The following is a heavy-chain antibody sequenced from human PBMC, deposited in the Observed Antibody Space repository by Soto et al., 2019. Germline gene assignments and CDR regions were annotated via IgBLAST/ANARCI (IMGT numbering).Heavy chain of an antibody. CDR1: GFTLSGYA. CDR3: ARRARPDFYSMDV. CDR2: ISSNGVGT. D-gene: IGHD6-6*01. J-gene: IGHJ6*03. V-gene: IGHV3-64*01. Sequence: EVQLAESGGGLAQPGGSLRLSCAASGFTLSGYAMDWVRQAPGKGLEYVSGISSNGVGTYYANSVQGRFTISRDNSKNTLYLQMGSLRPEDMAVYYCARRARPDFYSMDVWGKGTTVTVS.